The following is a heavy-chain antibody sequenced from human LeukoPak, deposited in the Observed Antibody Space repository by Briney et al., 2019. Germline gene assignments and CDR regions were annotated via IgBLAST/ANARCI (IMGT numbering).Heavy chain of an antibody. J-gene: IGHJ6*02. V-gene: IGHV1-8*01. Sequence: ASVKVSCKASGYTFTSYDINWVRQATGQGLEWMGWMNPNSGNTGYAQKFQGRVTMTRNTSISTAYMELSSLRSEDTAVYYCARGPLVVPAAIGEYYYGMDVWGQGTTVTVSS. CDR1: GYTFTSYD. CDR2: MNPNSGNT. D-gene: IGHD2-2*02. CDR3: ARGPLVVPAAIGEYYYGMDV.